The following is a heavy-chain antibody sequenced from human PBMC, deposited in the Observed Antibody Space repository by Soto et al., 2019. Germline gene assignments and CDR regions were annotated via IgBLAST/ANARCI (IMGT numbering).Heavy chain of an antibody. CDR2: IYYNGGST. CDR3: ARAPVGLDTISYFDY. D-gene: IGHD3-3*01. J-gene: IGHJ4*02. V-gene: IGHV4-30-4*01. Sequence: SETLSLTCTVSGGSINSGDYYWSWIRQPPGKGLEWIGYIYYNGGSTYYRPSLESRMHMSLDATRNHYSLRLTSVTAADTAVYFCARAPVGLDTISYFDYWGQGKLVTVSS. CDR1: GGSINSGDYY.